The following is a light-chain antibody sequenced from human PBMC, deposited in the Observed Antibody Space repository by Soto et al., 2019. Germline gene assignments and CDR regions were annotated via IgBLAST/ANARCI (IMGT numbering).Light chain of an antibody. J-gene: IGKJ4*01. CDR3: QQYGSSPLT. V-gene: IGKV3-20*01. Sequence: EIVLTQSPDTLSLSPGERATLSCRASQSVSSSYLAWYQQKPGQAPRLLIYGASSRATGIPDRFSGSGSGTVFTLTISRLEPEDFAVYYCQQYGSSPLTFGGGTKVEIK. CDR2: GAS. CDR1: QSVSSSY.